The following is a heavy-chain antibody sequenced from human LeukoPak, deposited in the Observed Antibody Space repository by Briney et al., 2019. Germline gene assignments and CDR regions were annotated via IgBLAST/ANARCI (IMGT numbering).Heavy chain of an antibody. CDR2: ISYDGSNK. Sequence: GGSLRLSCAASGFTFSSYGMHWVRQAPGKGLEWVAVISYDGSNKYYADSVKGRFTISRGNSKNTLYLQMNSLRAEDTAVYYCAQLERRWGQGTLVTVSS. V-gene: IGHV3-30*03. CDR1: GFTFSSYG. CDR3: AQLERR. J-gene: IGHJ4*02. D-gene: IGHD1-1*01.